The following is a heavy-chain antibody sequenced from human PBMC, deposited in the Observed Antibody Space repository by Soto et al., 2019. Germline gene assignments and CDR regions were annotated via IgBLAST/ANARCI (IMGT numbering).Heavy chain of an antibody. J-gene: IGHJ3*02. CDR3: AREDYYDSSGYRTRDAFDI. CDR2: INHSGST. D-gene: IGHD3-22*01. V-gene: IGHV4-34*01. CDR1: GGSFSGYY. Sequence: ETLSLTCAVYGGSFSGYYWSWIRQPPGKGLEWIGEINHSGSTNYNPSLKSRVTISVDTSKNQFSLKLSSVTAADTAVYYCAREDYYDSSGYRTRDAFDIWGQGTMVTVSS.